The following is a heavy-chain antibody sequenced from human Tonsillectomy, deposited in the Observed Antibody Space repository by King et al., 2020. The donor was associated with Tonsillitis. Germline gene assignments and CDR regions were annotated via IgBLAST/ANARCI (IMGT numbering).Heavy chain of an antibody. J-gene: IGHJ4*02. D-gene: IGHD3-22*01. CDR3: ARAYYYDTSRTPDY. Sequence: HVQLVESGEGVVQPGRSLRLSCAASGFTFSTYGIHWVRQAPGKGLEWVALISYDGSNKYYADPVRGRFTISRDTSKNTVYLQMNSLRAEDTAVYYCARAYYYDTSRTPDYWGQGTLITVSS. CDR2: ISYDGSNK. V-gene: IGHV3-33*05. CDR1: GFTFSTYG.